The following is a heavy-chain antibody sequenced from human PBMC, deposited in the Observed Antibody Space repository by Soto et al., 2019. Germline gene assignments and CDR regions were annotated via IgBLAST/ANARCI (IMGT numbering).Heavy chain of an antibody. D-gene: IGHD4-17*01. CDR3: ARSPRTYGDYFFDY. V-gene: IGHV4-34*01. CDR2: INHSGST. Sequence: SETLSLTCAVYGGSFSGYYWSWIRQPPGKGLEWIGEINHSGSTNYNPSLKSRVTISVDTSKNQFSLKLSSVTAADTAVYYCARSPRTYGDYFFDYWGQGTLVTVSS. CDR1: GGSFSGYY. J-gene: IGHJ4*02.